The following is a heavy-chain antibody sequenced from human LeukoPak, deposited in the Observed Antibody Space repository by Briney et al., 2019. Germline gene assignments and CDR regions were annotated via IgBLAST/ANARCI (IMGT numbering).Heavy chain of an antibody. D-gene: IGHD6-13*01. CDR2: INHSGST. CDR3: ARDRIAAAGTRMDV. J-gene: IGHJ6*04. CDR1: GGSFSGYY. V-gene: IGHV4-34*01. Sequence: SETLSLTCAVYGGSFSGYYWSWIRQPPGKGLEWIGEINHSGSTNYNPSLKSRVTISVDTSKNQFSLKLSSVTAADTAVYYCARDRIAAAGTRMDVWGKGTTVTVSS.